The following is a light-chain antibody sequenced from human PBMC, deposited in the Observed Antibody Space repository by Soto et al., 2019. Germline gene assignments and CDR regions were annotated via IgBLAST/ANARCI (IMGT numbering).Light chain of an antibody. CDR3: QQSHGFPYT. V-gene: IGKV1-39*01. CDR2: DAS. CDR1: QSVSTS. Sequence: DIQMTQSPSSLSASIGDRVTITCRASQSVSTSLNWYQQKPGKAPKLLIYDASNLQSGVPSRFSGGESGADFTLTISSLQPEDCATYYCQQSHGFPYTFGQGTKLDIK. J-gene: IGKJ2*01.